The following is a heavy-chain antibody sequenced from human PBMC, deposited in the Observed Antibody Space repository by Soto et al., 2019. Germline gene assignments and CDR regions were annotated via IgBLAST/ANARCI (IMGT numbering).Heavy chain of an antibody. V-gene: IGHV4-39*01. CDR3: ASVGGYIYEKKDLDF. CDR2: IYYTGNT. J-gene: IGHJ4*02. D-gene: IGHD1-26*01. Sequence: SETLALTCTVSGGSISRGNYYWGWIRQPPGKGLEWIGSIYYTGNTYYNPSLISRVTISLDTSNNRFSLKMRSVTAADTAMYYCASVGGYIYEKKDLDFWGQGSLVTVSS. CDR1: GGSISRGNYY.